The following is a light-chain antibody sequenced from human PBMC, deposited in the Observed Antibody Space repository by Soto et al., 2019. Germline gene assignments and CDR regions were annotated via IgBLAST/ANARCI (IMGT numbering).Light chain of an antibody. CDR3: QQYKNWPPYT. CDR1: QRVSSN. V-gene: IGKV3-15*01. Sequence: EIVMTQSPATLSVSPGERATLSCRASQRVSSNLAWYQQKPGQAPRLLIYGASTRATGIPARFSGSGSGTDFTLTISSLQSEDFAVYYCQQYKNWPPYTFGQGTKLEIK. CDR2: GAS. J-gene: IGKJ2*01.